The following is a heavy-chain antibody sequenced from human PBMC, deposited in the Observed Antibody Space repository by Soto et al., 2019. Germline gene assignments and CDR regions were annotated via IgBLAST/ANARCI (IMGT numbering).Heavy chain of an antibody. CDR3: AKDVIDYDFWSGQLYYYYYMDV. J-gene: IGHJ6*03. V-gene: IGHV3-23*01. CDR1: GFTFSSYA. Sequence: GGSLRLSCAASGFTFSSYAMSWVRQAPGKGLEWVSAISGSGGSTYYADSVKGRFTISRDNSKNTLYLQMNSLRAEDTAVYYCAKDVIDYDFWSGQLYYYYYMDVWGKGTTVTVSS. D-gene: IGHD3-3*01. CDR2: ISGSGGST.